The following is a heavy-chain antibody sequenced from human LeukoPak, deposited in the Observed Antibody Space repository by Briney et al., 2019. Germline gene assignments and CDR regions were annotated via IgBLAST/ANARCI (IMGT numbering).Heavy chain of an antibody. CDR2: VSGSASRA. V-gene: IGHV3-23*01. J-gene: IGHJ3*02. CDR3: ARVQYYDFWSGNNDAFDI. D-gene: IGHD3-3*01. CDR1: GFTFNSYA. Sequence: GGSLRLSCAASGFTFNSYAMSWVRQAPGKGLEWVSGVSGSASRAYYADSVKGRFTISRDNSKNTLYLQMNSLRAEDTAVYYCARVQYYDFWSGNNDAFDIWGQGTMVTVSS.